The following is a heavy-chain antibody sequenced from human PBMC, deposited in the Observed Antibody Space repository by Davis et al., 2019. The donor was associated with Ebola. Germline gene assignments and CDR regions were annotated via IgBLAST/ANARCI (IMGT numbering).Heavy chain of an antibody. D-gene: IGHD2-2*02. CDR1: GFTFSSNS. CDR3: AKGRTIPLALDF. V-gene: IGHV3-21*04. Sequence: GESLKISCAASGFTFSSNSMNWVRQAPGKGLEWVSFISSSSNYIYYADSVKGRFTVSRDNAKNSLYLQMNSLRGEDTAFYYCAKGRTIPLALDFWGRGTLVTVSS. CDR2: ISSSSNYI. J-gene: IGHJ4*02.